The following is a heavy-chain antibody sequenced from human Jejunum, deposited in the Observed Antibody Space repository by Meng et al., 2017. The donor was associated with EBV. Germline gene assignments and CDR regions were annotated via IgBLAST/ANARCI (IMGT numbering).Heavy chain of an antibody. CDR3: ARDRRVGSYDY. Sequence: QVQLVQSGSELREPGASVKVSCKASGYIFTTYSMNWVRQAPGQGLEWMGYISYNTGNPSYARGFTGRFVFSWDTSVNTAYLQISSLRAEDTAVYYCARDRRVGSYDYWGQGTLVTVSS. CDR2: ISYNTGNP. CDR1: GYIFTTYS. J-gene: IGHJ4*02. D-gene: IGHD1-26*01. V-gene: IGHV7-4-1*02.